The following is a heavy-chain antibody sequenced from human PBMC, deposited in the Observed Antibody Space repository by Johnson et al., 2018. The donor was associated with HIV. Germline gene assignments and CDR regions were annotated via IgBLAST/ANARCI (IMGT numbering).Heavy chain of an antibody. D-gene: IGHD1-26*01. Sequence: VESGGGLVQPGRSLRLSCAASGFTFDDYAMHWVRQAPGKGLEWVSGISWNSGSIGYADSVKGRFTISRDNAKNSLYLQMNSLRAEDTAFYYCARSRGGSSEDAFDIWGQGTMVTVSS. J-gene: IGHJ3*02. CDR2: ISWNSGSI. CDR1: GFTFDDYA. V-gene: IGHV3-9*01. CDR3: ARSRGGSSEDAFDI.